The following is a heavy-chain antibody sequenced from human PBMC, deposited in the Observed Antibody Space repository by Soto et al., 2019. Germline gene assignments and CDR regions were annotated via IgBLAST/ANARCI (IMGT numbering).Heavy chain of an antibody. J-gene: IGHJ4*02. CDR3: AKEGCSGGSCHYFDY. CDR2: ISGSGGST. V-gene: IGHV3-23*01. CDR1: GFTFSSYA. Sequence: GGSLRLSCAASGFTFSSYAMSWVRQAPGKGLEWVSAISGSGGSTYYADSVKGRFTISRDNSKNTLYLQMNSLRAEDTAAYYCAKEGCSGGSCHYFDYWGQGTLVTVSS. D-gene: IGHD2-15*01.